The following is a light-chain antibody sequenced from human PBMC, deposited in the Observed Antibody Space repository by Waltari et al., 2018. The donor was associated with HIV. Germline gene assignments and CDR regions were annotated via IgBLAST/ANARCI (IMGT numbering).Light chain of an antibody. Sequence: DIQMTQSPSTLSASVRDRVTITCRASQSISSWLAWYQQKPGKAPKLLIYKASTLESGVPSRFSGSGSGTEFTLTISSLKPDDFATYYCQQYDSYLWTFGQGTKVE. CDR1: QSISSW. CDR3: QQYDSYLWT. V-gene: IGKV1-5*03. J-gene: IGKJ1*01. CDR2: KAS.